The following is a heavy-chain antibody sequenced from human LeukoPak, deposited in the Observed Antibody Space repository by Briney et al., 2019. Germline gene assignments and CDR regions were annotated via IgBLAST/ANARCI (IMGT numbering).Heavy chain of an antibody. D-gene: IGHD6-13*01. CDR2: ISGSVGST. J-gene: IGHJ5*02. V-gene: IGHV3-23*01. CDR3: AKGAYSSSWYRNWFDP. CDR1: GFTFSSYA. Sequence: GGSLRLSCAASGFTFSSYAMSWVRQAPGKGLEWVSAISGSVGSTYYADSVKGRFTISRDNSKNTLYLQMNSMRAEDTAVYYCAKGAYSSSWYRNWFDPWGQGTLVTVSS.